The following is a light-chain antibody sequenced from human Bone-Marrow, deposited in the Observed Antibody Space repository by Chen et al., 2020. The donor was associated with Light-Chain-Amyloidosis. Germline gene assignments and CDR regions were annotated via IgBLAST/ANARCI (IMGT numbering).Light chain of an antibody. CDR1: DWPTNY. CDR2: RDT. J-gene: IGLJ2*01. CDR3: QSADSSGTYEVI. Sequence: SYELPQPPSVSVPPGQTARINCSGDDWPTNYAYWYQHKPGQAPVLVIHRDTERPSGISERFSGSSSGTTATLTISGVQAEDEADYHCQSADSSGTYEVIFGGGTKLTVL. V-gene: IGLV3-25*03.